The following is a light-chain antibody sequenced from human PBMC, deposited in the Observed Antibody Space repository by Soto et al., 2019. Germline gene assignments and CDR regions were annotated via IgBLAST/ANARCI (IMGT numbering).Light chain of an antibody. CDR1: QSVSSTF. Sequence: EIVLTQSPGTLALSPGESATLSCRASQSVSSTFLAWYQQRPGQAPRLLIYGASRRATGIPDRFSGSGSGTDFTLTISRLESEDFAVYYCQQYAGPPPKYTFGQGTQVEVK. CDR2: GAS. J-gene: IGKJ2*01. V-gene: IGKV3-20*01. CDR3: QQYAGPPPKYT.